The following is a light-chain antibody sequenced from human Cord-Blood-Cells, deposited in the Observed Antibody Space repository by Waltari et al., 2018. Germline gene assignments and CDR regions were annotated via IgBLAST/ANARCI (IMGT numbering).Light chain of an antibody. CDR1: QRISSW. Sequence: DIQRTQSTATLSASIGDRVTSTCRASQRISSWLAWYQQKPGKAPKLLIYDASSLESGVPSRSSGSGSGTEFTLTISSLQPDDFATYYCQQYNSYSVTFGGGTKVEIK. CDR3: QQYNSYSVT. V-gene: IGKV1-5*01. CDR2: DAS. J-gene: IGKJ4*01.